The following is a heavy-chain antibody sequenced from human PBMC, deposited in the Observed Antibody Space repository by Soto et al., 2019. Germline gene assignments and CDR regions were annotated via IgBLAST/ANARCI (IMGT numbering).Heavy chain of an antibody. CDR2: IYYSGNT. Sequence: LSLTCTVSGGSISSGGYYWSWIRQHPGKGLEWIGYIYYSGNTYYNPSLKSRVTISEDTSKNQFSLKLSSVTAADTAVYYCARATYYYDSSGYSDRVLDYWGQGTLVTVS. CDR1: GGSISSGGYY. D-gene: IGHD3-22*01. V-gene: IGHV4-31*03. J-gene: IGHJ4*02. CDR3: ARATYYYDSSGYSDRVLDY.